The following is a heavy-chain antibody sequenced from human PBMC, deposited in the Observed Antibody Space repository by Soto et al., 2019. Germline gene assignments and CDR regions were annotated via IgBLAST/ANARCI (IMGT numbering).Heavy chain of an antibody. J-gene: IGHJ6*03. Sequence: GASVKVSCKASGYTFTSYAMHWVRQAPGQRLEWMGWINPDNGNTKYSQKFQGRVTITRDTSTSTAYMELSRLRSDDTAVYYCARDGEGSNMDVWGKGTTVTVSS. CDR1: GYTFTSYA. CDR2: INPDNGNT. D-gene: IGHD3-10*01. V-gene: IGHV1-3*01. CDR3: ARDGEGSNMDV.